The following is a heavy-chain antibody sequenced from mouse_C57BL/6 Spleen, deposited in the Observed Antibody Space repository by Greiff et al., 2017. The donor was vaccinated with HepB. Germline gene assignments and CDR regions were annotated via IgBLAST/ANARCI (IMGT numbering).Heavy chain of an antibody. CDR2: ISDGGSYT. CDR1: GFTFSSYA. CDR3: ARDDYYGSSWYFDV. J-gene: IGHJ1*03. Sequence: DVHLVESGGGLVKPGGSLKLSCAASGFTFSSYAMSWVRQTPEKRLEWVATISDGGSYTYYPDNVKGRFTISRDNAKNNLYLQMSHLKSEDTAMYYCARDDYYGSSWYFDVWGTGTTVTVSS. D-gene: IGHD1-1*01. V-gene: IGHV5-4*01.